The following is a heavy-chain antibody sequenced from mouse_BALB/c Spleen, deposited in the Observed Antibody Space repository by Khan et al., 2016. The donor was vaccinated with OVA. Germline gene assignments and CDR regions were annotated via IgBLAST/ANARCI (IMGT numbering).Heavy chain of an antibody. CDR1: GYTFTNYW. Sequence: QVQLQQSGTELVRPGASVKLSCKASGYTFTNYWINWVRQRPGQGLEWIGNIYPSDSYTNYNQKFKDKATLTVDKSSSTAYMQLSSPTSEDSAVYYCTREGIDGSSLAYWGQGTLVTVSA. J-gene: IGHJ3*01. V-gene: IGHV1-69*02. D-gene: IGHD2-3*01. CDR3: TREGIDGSSLAY. CDR2: IYPSDSYT.